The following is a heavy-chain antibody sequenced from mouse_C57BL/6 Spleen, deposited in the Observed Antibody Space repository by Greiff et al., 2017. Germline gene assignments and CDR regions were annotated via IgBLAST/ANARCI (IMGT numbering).Heavy chain of an antibody. D-gene: IGHD2-5*01. CDR1: GFNIKDYY. J-gene: IGHJ2*01. Sequence: VQLKESGAELVKPGASVKLSCTASGFNIKDYYMHWVKQRTEQGLEWIGRIGPEDGETTYAPNFQGKATITADTSSNTAYLQLSSLTSEDTAVYYCARREYSNYFFDYWGQGTTLTVSS. V-gene: IGHV14-2*01. CDR2: IGPEDGET. CDR3: ARREYSNYFFDY.